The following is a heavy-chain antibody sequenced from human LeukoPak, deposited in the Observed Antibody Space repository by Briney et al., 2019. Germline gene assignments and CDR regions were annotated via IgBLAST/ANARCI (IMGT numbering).Heavy chain of an antibody. CDR1: VFTFSSYW. CDR3: ARDPKLERHAFGS. V-gene: IGHV3-7*01. D-gene: IGHD1-1*01. CDR2: IKQDGSEK. Sequence: GGSLLHSIGAPVFTFSSYWISWVRQAPGKGLEWVAHIKQDGSEKYYVDSVKGRFTISRDNAKNSLYLQMNSLRAEDTAVYYCARDPKLERHAFGSWGQGTMVTLSS. J-gene: IGHJ3*02.